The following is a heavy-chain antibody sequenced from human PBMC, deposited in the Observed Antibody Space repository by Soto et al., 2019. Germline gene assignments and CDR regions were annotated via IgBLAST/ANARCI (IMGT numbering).Heavy chain of an antibody. Sequence: KQSQTLSLTCAISGDSVSSNSAAWNWIRQSPSRGLEWLGRTYYRSKWYNDYAGSVKSRITINPDTSKNQFSLQLNSVTPEDTAVYYCARGKRFLEWSKPRDYMDVWGKGTTVTVSS. D-gene: IGHD3-3*01. J-gene: IGHJ6*03. CDR1: GDSVSSNSAA. CDR2: TYYRSKWYN. V-gene: IGHV6-1*01. CDR3: ARGKRFLEWSKPRDYMDV.